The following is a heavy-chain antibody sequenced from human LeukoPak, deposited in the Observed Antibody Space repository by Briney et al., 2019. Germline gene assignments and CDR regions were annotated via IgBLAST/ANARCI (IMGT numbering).Heavy chain of an antibody. CDR1: GGSISSYY. J-gene: IGHJ4*02. D-gene: IGHD6-6*01. Sequence: SETLSLTCTVSGGSISSYYWSWIRQPPGKGLEWIGYIYYSGSTNYNPSLKSRVTISVDTSKNQFSLKLSSVTAADTAVYYCARVASVIAARPLDYWGQGTLVTVSS. CDR3: ARVASVIAARPLDY. V-gene: IGHV4-59*12. CDR2: IYYSGST.